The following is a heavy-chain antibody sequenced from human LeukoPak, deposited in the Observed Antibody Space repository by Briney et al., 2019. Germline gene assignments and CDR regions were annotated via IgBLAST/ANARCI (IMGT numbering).Heavy chain of an antibody. CDR1: GGSISSGSYY. CDR3: ARHLVVRGVTYYFDY. Sequence: SVTLSLTCTVSGGSISSGSYYWGWIRQPPGKGLEWIGSIYYSGSTYYNPSLKSRVTISVDTSKNQFSLKLSSVTAADTAVYYCARHLVVRGVTYYFDYWGQGTLVTVSS. J-gene: IGHJ4*02. D-gene: IGHD3-10*01. CDR2: IYYSGST. V-gene: IGHV4-39*01.